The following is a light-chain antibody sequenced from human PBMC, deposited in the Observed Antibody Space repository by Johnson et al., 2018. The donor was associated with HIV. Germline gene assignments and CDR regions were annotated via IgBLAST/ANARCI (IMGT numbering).Light chain of an antibody. CDR2: DTD. Sequence: QYVLTQPPSVSAAPGQKVTVSCSGSSSNIGNNFVSWYQQVPGTAPKLLIYDTDKRPSGIPDRFSGSKSGTSATLGISGLQTGDEADYYCGTWDSSLRVGFFGTGTKVTVL. CDR3: GTWDSSLRVGF. J-gene: IGLJ1*01. V-gene: IGLV1-51*01. CDR1: SSNIGNNF.